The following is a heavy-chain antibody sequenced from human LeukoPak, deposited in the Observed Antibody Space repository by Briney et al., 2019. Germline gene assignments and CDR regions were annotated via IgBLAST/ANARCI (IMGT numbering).Heavy chain of an antibody. CDR2: ISGSGGST. V-gene: IGHV3-23*01. Sequence: PGGSLRLSCAASGFTFSSYAMSWVRQAPGKGLEWVSAISGSGGSTYYADSVKGRFTISRDNSKNTLYLQMNSLGAEDTAVYYCAKRIQLWTTYFDYWGQGTLVTVSS. J-gene: IGHJ4*02. D-gene: IGHD5-18*01. CDR1: GFTFSSYA. CDR3: AKRIQLWTTYFDY.